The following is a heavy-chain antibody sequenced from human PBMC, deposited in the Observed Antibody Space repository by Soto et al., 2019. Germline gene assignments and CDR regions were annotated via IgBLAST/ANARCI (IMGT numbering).Heavy chain of an antibody. CDR3: VRVVRSFGTPYGMDV. CDR2: VSGTGGST. J-gene: IGHJ6*02. D-gene: IGHD3-9*01. Sequence: GGSLRLSCAASGFTFSNYAMSWVRQAPGKGLEWVSAVSGTGGSTNYADSVKGRFTISRDNSKNTLYLQMNSLRAEDTAEYYCVRVVRSFGTPYGMDVWGQGTTVTVS. V-gene: IGHV3-23*01. CDR1: GFTFSNYA.